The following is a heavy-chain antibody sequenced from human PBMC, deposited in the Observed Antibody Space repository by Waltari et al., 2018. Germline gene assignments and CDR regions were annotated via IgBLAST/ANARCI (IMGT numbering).Heavy chain of an antibody. CDR3: AAYAGGNPIP. Sequence: EVQLVESGGGLVQPGGSLRLSCAASGFTFSDRYMDWVRQAPGKGLEWVGRSRNKANSYTIEDAASVKGRLTISRDNSKSSLYLQMNSLKIEDTAMYYCAAYAGGNPIPWGQGTLVTVSS. CDR1: GFTFSDRY. J-gene: IGHJ5*02. D-gene: IGHD6-13*01. V-gene: IGHV3-72*01. CDR2: SRNKANSYTI.